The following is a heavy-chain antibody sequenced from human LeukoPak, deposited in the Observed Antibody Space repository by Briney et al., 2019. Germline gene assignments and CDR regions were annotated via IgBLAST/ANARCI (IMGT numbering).Heavy chain of an antibody. J-gene: IGHJ4*02. CDR1: GYTFTSYY. D-gene: IGHD3-22*01. CDR3: ARVWGSGYLDY. V-gene: IGHV1-46*01. CDR2: INPSGGST. Sequence: ASVKVSCKASGYTFTSYYMHWVRQAPGQGLEWMGIINPSGGSTSYAQKFQGRVTMTRDTSTSTVYMGLSSLRSEDTAVYYCARVWGSGYLDYWGQGTLVTVSS.